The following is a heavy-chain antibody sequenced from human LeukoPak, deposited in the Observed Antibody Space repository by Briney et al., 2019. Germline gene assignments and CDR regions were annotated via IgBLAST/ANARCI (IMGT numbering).Heavy chain of an antibody. Sequence: GASVKVSCKASGYTFTGYYMHWVRQAPGQGLEWMGWINPNSGGTNYAQKFQGRVTMTRDTSISTAYMELSRLRSDDTAVYYCARDRKGYDSSDNNWFDPWGQGTLVTVSS. CDR1: GYTFTGYY. V-gene: IGHV1-2*02. D-gene: IGHD3-22*01. CDR3: ARDRKGYDSSDNNWFDP. J-gene: IGHJ5*02. CDR2: INPNSGGT.